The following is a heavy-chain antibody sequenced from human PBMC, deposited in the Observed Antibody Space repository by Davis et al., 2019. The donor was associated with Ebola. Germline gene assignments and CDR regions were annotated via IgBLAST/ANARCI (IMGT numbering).Heavy chain of an antibody. CDR1: GGSISSYY. CDR2: ISYSGST. V-gene: IGHV4-59*01. Sequence: SETLSLTCTVSGGSISSYYWSWIRQPPGKGLEWIGYISYSGSTSYNPSLESRVTISVATSKNQFSLKLTSVTAADTAVYYCARGSSGWQFDYWGQGTLVTVSS. J-gene: IGHJ4*02. CDR3: ARGSSGWQFDY. D-gene: IGHD6-19*01.